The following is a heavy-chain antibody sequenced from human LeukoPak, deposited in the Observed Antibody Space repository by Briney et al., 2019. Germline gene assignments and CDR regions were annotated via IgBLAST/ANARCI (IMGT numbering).Heavy chain of an antibody. Sequence: SLRLSCAASEFTFHDYAMHWVRQAPGKGLELVSSISWNSGSIGYADSVKCRFTISRDNAKNSLYLQMNSLRTEDTASYYCAKDGVGYSSTWYGMYFDLWGRATLVTVSS. J-gene: IGHJ2*01. CDR1: EFTFHDYA. CDR2: ISWNSGSI. V-gene: IGHV3-9*01. CDR3: AKDGVGYSSTWYGMYFDL. D-gene: IGHD6-13*01.